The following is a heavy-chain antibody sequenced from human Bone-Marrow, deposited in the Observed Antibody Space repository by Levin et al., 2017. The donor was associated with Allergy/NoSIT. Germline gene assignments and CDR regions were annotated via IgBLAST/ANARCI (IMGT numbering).Heavy chain of an antibody. D-gene: IGHD2-15*01. V-gene: IGHV3-30-3*01. J-gene: IGHJ4*02. CDR2: ISYDGSNK. CDR3: ARDSRKLWFDY. Sequence: GGSLRLSCAASGFTFSSYAMHWVRQAPGKGLEWVAVISYDGSNKYYADSVKGRFTISRDNSKNTLYLQMNSLRAEDTAVYYCARDSRKLWFDYWGQGTLVTVSS. CDR1: GFTFSSYA.